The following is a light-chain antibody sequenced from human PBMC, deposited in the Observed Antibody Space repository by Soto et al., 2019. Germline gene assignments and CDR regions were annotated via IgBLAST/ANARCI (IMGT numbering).Light chain of an antibody. CDR1: QSVSSSY. CDR2: GAS. CDR3: QQYGSSALT. Sequence: EIVLTQSPGTLSLSPGERASLSCRASQSVSSSYLAWYQQKSGQAPRLLIYGASSRATGIPDRFSGSGSGTDFTRSISRLEPEDLAVYYCQQYGSSALTFGGGTKVEIK. J-gene: IGKJ4*01. V-gene: IGKV3-20*01.